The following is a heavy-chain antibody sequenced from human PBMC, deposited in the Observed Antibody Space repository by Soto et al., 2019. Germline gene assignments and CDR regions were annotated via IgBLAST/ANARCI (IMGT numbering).Heavy chain of an antibody. CDR3: ARQRSGSYPLNP. J-gene: IGHJ5*02. V-gene: IGHV1-18*01. CDR1: GYSFSIYG. D-gene: IGHD3-10*01. CDR2: ISDHNGIT. Sequence: QVQVVQSGAEVKKPGASVKVSCKASGYSFSIYGISWVRQAPGQGLEWMGWISDHNGITNYAQKFRGRVTMTTDTSTSTAYMELRSLRSDDTAVYFCARQRSGSYPLNPWGQGTLVIVSS.